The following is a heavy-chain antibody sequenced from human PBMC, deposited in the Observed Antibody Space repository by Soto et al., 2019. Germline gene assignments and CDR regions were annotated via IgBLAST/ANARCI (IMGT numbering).Heavy chain of an antibody. CDR2: IWYDGSNK. V-gene: IGHV3-33*08. CDR3: AREQQPGYYYYYYMDV. Sequence: GSLRLSCAASGFTFSSYGMHWVRQAPGKGLEWVAVIWYDGSNKYYADSVKGRFTISRDNSKNTLYLQMNSLRAEDTAVYYCAREQQPGYYYYYYMDVWGKGTTVTVSS. D-gene: IGHD6-13*01. CDR1: GFTFSSYG. J-gene: IGHJ6*03.